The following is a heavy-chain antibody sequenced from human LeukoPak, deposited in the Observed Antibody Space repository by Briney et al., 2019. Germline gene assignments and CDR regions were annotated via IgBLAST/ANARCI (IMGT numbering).Heavy chain of an antibody. J-gene: IGHJ4*02. Sequence: ASVKVSCKASGYIFTSYGVSWVRQAPGQGLEWMGWISAYNGNTDYPQRLQGRVSITIDTSTNTPYMELWSLTSDDTAVYYCARVGVYCSSSSCHDYWGQGTLVTVSS. CDR1: GYIFTSYG. V-gene: IGHV1-18*01. D-gene: IGHD2-15*01. CDR2: ISAYNGNT. CDR3: ARVGVYCSSSSCHDY.